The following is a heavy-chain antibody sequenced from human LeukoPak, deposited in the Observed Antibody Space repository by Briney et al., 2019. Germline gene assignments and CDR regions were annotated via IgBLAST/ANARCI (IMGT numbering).Heavy chain of an antibody. V-gene: IGHV4-34*01. J-gene: IGHJ4*02. D-gene: IGHD6-13*01. CDR1: GGSFSGYY. Sequence: SETLSLTCAVYGGSFSGYYWSWIRQPPGKGLEWIGQINHSGSTNYNPSLKSRVTISIDTSKNQFSLKLSSVTAADTAVYYCARVSSWRFYFDYWGQGTLVTVSS. CDR2: INHSGST. CDR3: ARVSSWRFYFDY.